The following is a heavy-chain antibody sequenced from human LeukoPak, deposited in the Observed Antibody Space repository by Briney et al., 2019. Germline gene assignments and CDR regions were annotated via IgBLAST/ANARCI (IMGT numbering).Heavy chain of an antibody. CDR2: IYHSGST. V-gene: IGHV4-4*02. Sequence: SETLSLTCAVSGGSIKSNNWWSWVRQPPGKGLEWIGEIYHSGSTNYNPSLESRVTISVDTSKNQFSLKLSSVTAADTAVYYCARLAGTSDYWGQGTLVTVSS. CDR1: GGSIKSNNW. J-gene: IGHJ4*02. D-gene: IGHD6-19*01. CDR3: ARLAGTSDY.